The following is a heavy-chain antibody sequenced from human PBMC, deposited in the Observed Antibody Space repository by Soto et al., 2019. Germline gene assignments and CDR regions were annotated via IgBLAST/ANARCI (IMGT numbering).Heavy chain of an antibody. CDR2: IQSGGNT. Sequence: EVQLVESGGGLVQPGGSLRLSCAASGFTVRSDHMTWVRQTPGKGPEWVSVIQSGGNTYYADSVKGRFIISRDDSXNTLYLHMNNLRAEDTAVYYCAREKNTAGVTVLDSWGQGTLVTVSS. D-gene: IGHD3-16*02. J-gene: IGHJ4*02. CDR1: GFTVRSDH. V-gene: IGHV3-66*01. CDR3: AREKNTAGVTVLDS.